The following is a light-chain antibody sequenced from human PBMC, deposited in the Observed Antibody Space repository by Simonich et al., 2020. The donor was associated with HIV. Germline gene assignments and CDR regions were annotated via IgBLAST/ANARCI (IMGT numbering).Light chain of an antibody. Sequence: DSVMTQSPLSLPVTPGEPASISCRSSQSLLHSNGYNYLDWYLQKPGQSPQLLIYLGSNRASGVPDMFSGSGSGTDFTLKISRVEAEDVGVYYCMQALQTPRTFGQGTKVEIK. CDR1: QSLLHSNGYNY. CDR2: LGS. V-gene: IGKV2-28*01. J-gene: IGKJ1*01. CDR3: MQALQTPRT.